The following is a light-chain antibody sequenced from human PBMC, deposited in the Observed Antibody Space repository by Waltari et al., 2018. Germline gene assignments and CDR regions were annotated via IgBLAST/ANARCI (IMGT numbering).Light chain of an antibody. CDR2: GAS. Sequence: EIVLTQSPGTLSLSPGERATLSCRASQSVSSSLAWYQQKPGQAPRLLIYGASTRATGIPDRFSGRGSGTDFTLTISSLEPEDFAVYYCQQYSNWPFTFGPGTKLDIK. J-gene: IGKJ3*01. V-gene: IGKV3-15*01. CDR1: QSVSSS. CDR3: QQYSNWPFT.